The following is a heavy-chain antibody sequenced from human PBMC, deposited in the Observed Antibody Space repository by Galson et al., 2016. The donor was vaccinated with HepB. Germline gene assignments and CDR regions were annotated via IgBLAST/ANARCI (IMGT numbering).Heavy chain of an antibody. V-gene: IGHV3-7*01. CDR1: GFTVRTSW. Sequence: SLRLSCAASGFTVRTSWMRWVRQPPGKGPEWVANINPDGSQTYYVDSVKGRFNISKDNAKNSLYLRMNSLRADDTAVYYCARDPMRFAFDLWGQGTMVTVSS. CDR2: INPDGSQT. J-gene: IGHJ3*01. CDR3: ARDPMRFAFDL.